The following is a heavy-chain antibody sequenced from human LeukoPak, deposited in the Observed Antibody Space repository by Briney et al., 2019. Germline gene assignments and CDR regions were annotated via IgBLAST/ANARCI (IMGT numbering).Heavy chain of an antibody. CDR1: GFTFSSHA. CDR2: ISSDGSYK. D-gene: IGHD3-22*01. V-gene: IGHV3-30*04. J-gene: IGHJ3*02. CDR3: ARSSASGTAGIVVVIPNAFDI. Sequence: PGGSLRLSCAASGFTFSSHALHWVRQAPGKGLEWVAVISSDGSYKYYADSVKGRFTISRDNSKNTLYLQMNSLIPEDTAVYYCARSSASGTAGIVVVIPNAFDIWGQGTMVTVSS.